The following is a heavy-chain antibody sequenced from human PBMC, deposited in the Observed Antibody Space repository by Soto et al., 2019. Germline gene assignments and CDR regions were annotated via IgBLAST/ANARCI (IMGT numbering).Heavy chain of an antibody. CDR2: IYYSGST. CDR3: ARQIFYSGWYDLFDY. CDR1: GGSISSSSYY. J-gene: IGHJ4*02. V-gene: IGHV4-39*01. D-gene: IGHD6-19*01. Sequence: PPETLSLTCTVSGGSISSSSYYWGWIRQPPGKGLEWIGSIYYSGSTYYNPSLKSRVTISVDTSKNQFSLKLSSVTAADTAVYYCARQIFYSGWYDLFDYWGQGTLVTVSS.